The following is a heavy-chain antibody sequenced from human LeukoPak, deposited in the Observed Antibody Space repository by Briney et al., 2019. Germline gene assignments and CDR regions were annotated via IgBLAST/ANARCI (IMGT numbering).Heavy chain of an antibody. Sequence: GASVKVSCKASGYTFTSYGISWVRQAPGQGLEWMGWISAYNGNTNYAQKLQGRVTMTTDTSTSTAYMELRSLRSDDTAVYYCAREWGFGYCSSTSCPNYMDVWGQGTTVTVSS. D-gene: IGHD2-2*01. CDR2: ISAYNGNT. V-gene: IGHV1-18*01. CDR3: AREWGFGYCSSTSCPNYMDV. CDR1: GYTFTSYG. J-gene: IGHJ6*02.